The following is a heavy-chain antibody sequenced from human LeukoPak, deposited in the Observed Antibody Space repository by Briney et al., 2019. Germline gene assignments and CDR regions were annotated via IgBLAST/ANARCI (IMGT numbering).Heavy chain of an antibody. CDR3: ARDGYYDSSGYYYGDY. V-gene: IGHV4-38-2*02. J-gene: IGHJ4*02. D-gene: IGHD3-22*01. CDR2: IYHSGST. Sequence: SETLSLTCTVSGYSISSGYYWGWIRQPPGKGLEWIGSIYHSGSTYYNPSLKSRVTLSVDTSKNQFSLKLSSVTAADTAVYYCARDGYYDSSGYYYGDYWGQGTLVTVSS. CDR1: GYSISSGYY.